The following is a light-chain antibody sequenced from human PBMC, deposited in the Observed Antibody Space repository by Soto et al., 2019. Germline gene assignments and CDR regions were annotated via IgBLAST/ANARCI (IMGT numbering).Light chain of an antibody. CDR3: AAWDDSLNGPV. CDR2: RDS. V-gene: IGLV1-47*01. Sequence: QSALTQPPSASGTPGQTVTISCSGSSSNIGSDYVSWYQRLPGTAPKLLIYRDSQRPAGVPDRFSGSKSGSSGSLAISGLRSKDEADYYCAAWDDSLNGPVFGGGTKVTV. J-gene: IGLJ2*01. CDR1: SSNIGSDY.